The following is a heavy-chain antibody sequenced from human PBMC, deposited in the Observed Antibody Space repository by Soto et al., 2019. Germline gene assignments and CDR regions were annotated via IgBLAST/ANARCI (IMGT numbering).Heavy chain of an antibody. CDR1: GGSFSGYY. CDR2: INHSGST. J-gene: IGHJ5*02. CDR3: ARKIPRHNWFDP. Sequence: QVQLQQWGAGLLKPSETLSLTCAVYGGSFSGYYWSWIRQPPGKGLEWIGEINHSGSTNYNPSLKSRVTISVDTSKNQFSLKLSSETAADTAVYYCARKIPRHNWFDPWGQGTLVTVSS. V-gene: IGHV4-34*01. D-gene: IGHD2-2*02.